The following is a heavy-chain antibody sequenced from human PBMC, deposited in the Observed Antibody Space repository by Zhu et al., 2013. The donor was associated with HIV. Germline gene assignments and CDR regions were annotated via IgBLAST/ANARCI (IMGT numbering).Heavy chain of an antibody. Sequence: GASVKVSCKASGYTFTSYGISWVRQAPGQGPEWMGWISGYKGNTNYAQKLQGRVTMTTDTSTSTAYMELRSLRSDDTAVYYCARDLHYYDSSGYWGQGNPGHRLL. D-gene: IGHD3-22*01. CDR1: GYTFTSYG. CDR2: ISGYKGNT. V-gene: IGHV1-18*01. J-gene: IGHJ4*02. CDR3: ARDLHYYDSSGY.